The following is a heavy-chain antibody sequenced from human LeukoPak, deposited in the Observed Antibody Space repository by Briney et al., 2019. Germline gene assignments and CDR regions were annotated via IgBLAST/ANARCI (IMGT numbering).Heavy chain of an antibody. CDR1: GGSISSSSYY. V-gene: IGHV4-39*01. J-gene: IGHJ4*02. Sequence: SETLSLTCTVSGGSISSSSYYWGWIRQPPGKGLEWIGSIYYSGSTYYNPSLKSRVTISVDTSKNQFSLKLSSVTAADTAVYYCARHAGGTWYYYGSGSYYNSYYFDYWGQGTLVTVSS. CDR2: IYYSGST. CDR3: ARHAGGTWYYYGSGSYYNSYYFDY. D-gene: IGHD3-10*01.